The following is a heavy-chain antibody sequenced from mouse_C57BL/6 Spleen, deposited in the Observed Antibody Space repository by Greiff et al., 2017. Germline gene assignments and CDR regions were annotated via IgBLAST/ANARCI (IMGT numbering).Heavy chain of an antibody. D-gene: IGHD4-1*01. CDR2: INPNNGGT. Sequence: VQLQQSGPELVKPGASVKISCKASGYTFTDYYINWVKQSHGKSLEWIGDINPNNGGTSYNQKFKGKATLTVDKSSSTAYMELRSLTSEDSAVYYCARQTGNYAMDYWGQGTSVTVSS. CDR1: GYTFTDYY. V-gene: IGHV1-26*01. CDR3: ARQTGNYAMDY. J-gene: IGHJ4*01.